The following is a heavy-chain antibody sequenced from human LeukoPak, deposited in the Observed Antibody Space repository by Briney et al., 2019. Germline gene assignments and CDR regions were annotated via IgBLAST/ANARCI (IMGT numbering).Heavy chain of an antibody. D-gene: IGHD1-26*01. CDR3: ASRAVSGNYYVYYFDY. CDR1: GFSFSNYW. CDR2: ITSDGSST. V-gene: IGHV3-74*01. J-gene: IGHJ4*02. Sequence: PGGSLRLSCAASGFSFSNYWMHWVRQVPGKGLEWVSRITSDGSSTSYADSVKGRFTISRDNAKNTLYLQMNSLRAEDTAVYYCASRAVSGNYYVYYFDYWGQGTLVTVSS.